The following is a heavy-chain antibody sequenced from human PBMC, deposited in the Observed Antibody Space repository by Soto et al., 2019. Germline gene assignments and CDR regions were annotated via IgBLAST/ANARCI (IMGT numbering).Heavy chain of an antibody. V-gene: IGHV3-23*01. CDR3: AKERIYCSGGSCYRADYYYGMDV. CDR2: ISGSGGST. D-gene: IGHD2-15*01. J-gene: IGHJ6*02. Sequence: LRLSCAASGFTFSSYAMSWVRQAPGKGLEWVSAISGSGGSTYYADSVKGRFTISRDNSKNTLYLQMNSLRAEDTAVYYCAKERIYCSGGSCYRADYYYGMDVWGQGTTVTVSS. CDR1: GFTFSSYA.